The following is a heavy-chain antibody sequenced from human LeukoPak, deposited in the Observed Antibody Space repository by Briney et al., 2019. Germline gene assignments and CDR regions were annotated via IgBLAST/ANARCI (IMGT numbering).Heavy chain of an antibody. J-gene: IGHJ4*02. Sequence: PGGSLRLSCAASGFTFSSYSMNWVRQAPGKGLEWVSSISSSSSYIYYADSVKGRFTISRDNSKNTLYLQMNSLRAEDTAVYYCANAPPQRTKATYYYGSGTRYWGQGTLVTVSS. CDR2: ISSSSSYI. D-gene: IGHD3-10*01. CDR3: ANAPPQRTKATYYYGSGTRY. CDR1: GFTFSSYS. V-gene: IGHV3-21*04.